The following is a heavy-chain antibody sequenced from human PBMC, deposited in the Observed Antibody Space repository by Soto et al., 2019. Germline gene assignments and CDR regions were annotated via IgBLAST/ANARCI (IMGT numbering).Heavy chain of an antibody. CDR2: ILNDASGH. Sequence: QVQLVESGGGVVQPGTSLRLSCAASGFTFSRHGMHWVRQTPGKGLEWLAVILNDASGHWYADSVKGRFTISRDNFENTLYLQMNGLRLEDTAMYYCARDDDYPDNGFDYLGQETLVTVSS. CDR3: ARDDDYPDNGFDY. D-gene: IGHD4-17*01. J-gene: IGHJ4*02. V-gene: IGHV3-33*01. CDR1: GFTFSRHG.